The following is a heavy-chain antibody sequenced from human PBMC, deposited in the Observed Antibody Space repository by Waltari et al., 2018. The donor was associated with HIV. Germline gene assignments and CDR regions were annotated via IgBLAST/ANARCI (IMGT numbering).Heavy chain of an antibody. V-gene: IGHV3-33*01. CDR2: IWFDGVNK. CDR1: GFPFRSYG. CDR3: ARHPTPFTGYNSFDY. Sequence: QVQLVESGGGVVWRGRSLRLPCAASGFPFRSYGMHWVRQAPGKGLDWVAVIWFDGVNKYYADSVKGRFTISRDNSKNTLYLQMNSLRAEDTAVYYCARHPTPFTGYNSFDYWGQGTLVTVSS. D-gene: IGHD5-12*01. J-gene: IGHJ4*02.